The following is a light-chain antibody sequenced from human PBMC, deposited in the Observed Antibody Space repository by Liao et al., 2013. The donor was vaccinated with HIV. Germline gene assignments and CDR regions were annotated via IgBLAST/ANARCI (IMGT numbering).Light chain of an antibody. CDR3: QAWDSSTRV. V-gene: IGLV3-21*01. J-gene: IGLJ3*02. Sequence: SYELTQPPSVSVAPGKTARITCGGNNIGSKSVHWYQQKPGQSPVLVIYQDSKRPSGIPERFSGSNSGNTATLTISGTQAMDEADYYCQAWDSSTRVFGGGTKLTVL. CDR2: QDS. CDR1: NIGSKS.